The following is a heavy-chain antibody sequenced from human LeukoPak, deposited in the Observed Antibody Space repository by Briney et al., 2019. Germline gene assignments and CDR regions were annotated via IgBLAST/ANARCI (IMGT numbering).Heavy chain of an antibody. CDR1: GGTFSIYA. J-gene: IGHJ6*02. V-gene: IGHV1-69*13. Sequence: ASVKVSCKASGGTFSIYAISWVRHAPGQGLEWMGAIIPIFGTANYAQKFQGRVTITADESTSTAYMELSSLRSEDTAVYYCARYSGSYEVNYYYYGMDVWGQGTTVTVSS. D-gene: IGHD1-26*01. CDR3: ARYSGSYEVNYYYYGMDV. CDR2: IIPIFGTA.